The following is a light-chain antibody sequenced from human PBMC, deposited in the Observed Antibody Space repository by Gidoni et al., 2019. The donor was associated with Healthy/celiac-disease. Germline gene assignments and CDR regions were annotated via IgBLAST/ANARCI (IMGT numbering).Light chain of an antibody. CDR3: QQYYSTPRT. Sequence: DIVMTHSPDSLAVSLGERATINCKSSQSVLYSSNNKNYLAWYQQKPGHPPKLLIYWASTRESGVPDRFSGSGSGTDFTLTISSLQAEDVAVYYCQQYYSTPRTFGQGTKVEIK. CDR1: QSVLYSSNNKNY. CDR2: WAS. J-gene: IGKJ1*01. V-gene: IGKV4-1*01.